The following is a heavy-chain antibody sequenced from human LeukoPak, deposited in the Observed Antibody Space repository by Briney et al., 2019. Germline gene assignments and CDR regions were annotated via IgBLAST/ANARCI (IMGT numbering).Heavy chain of an antibody. V-gene: IGHV4-34*01. J-gene: IGHJ4*02. CDR1: GGSFSGYY. CDR3: ARGITNYYDSSGYYLDY. Sequence: SETLSLTCAVYGGSFSGYYWSWIRQPPGKGLEWIGEINHSGSTNYNPSLKSRVTISVDTSKNQFSLKLSSVTAADTAVYYCARGITNYYDSSGYYLDYWGQGTLVTVSS. D-gene: IGHD3-22*01. CDR2: INHSGST.